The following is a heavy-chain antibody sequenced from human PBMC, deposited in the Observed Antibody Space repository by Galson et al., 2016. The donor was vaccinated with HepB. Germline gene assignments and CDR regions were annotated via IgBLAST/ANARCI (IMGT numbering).Heavy chain of an antibody. J-gene: IGHJ5*02. V-gene: IGHV4-31*03. CDR3: ARHYTGSVSYNWFDP. D-gene: IGHD3-10*01. Sequence: TLSLTCTVSGGSISSGGHYWSWLRQHPGKGLEWIGYIYYSGTAFFNPSLKSRVSMSVDTSKNPFYLKMTSITAADTAVYSCARHYTGSVSYNWFDPWGQGILVTVSS. CDR2: IYYSGTA. CDR1: GGSISSGGHY.